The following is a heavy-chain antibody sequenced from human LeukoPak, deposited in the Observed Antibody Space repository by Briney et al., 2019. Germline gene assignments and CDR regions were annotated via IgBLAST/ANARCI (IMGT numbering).Heavy chain of an antibody. J-gene: IGHJ5*02. CDR3: ARAATPRRHNWFDP. Sequence: ASVKVSCKASGYTVTAYYIHWVRQAPGQGPEWMGWINPNSGGTNYAQNFQGRITMTRDTSINTAFMELSRLRSDDTAVYFCARAATPRRHNWFDPWGQGTLVTVSS. V-gene: IGHV1-2*02. CDR1: GYTVTAYY. D-gene: IGHD4-23*01. CDR2: INPNSGGT.